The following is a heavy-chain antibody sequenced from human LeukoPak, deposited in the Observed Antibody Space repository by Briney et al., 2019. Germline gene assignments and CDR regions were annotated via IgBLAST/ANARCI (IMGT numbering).Heavy chain of an antibody. V-gene: IGHV3-30-3*01. CDR2: IPYDGSNE. D-gene: IGHD3-22*01. Sequence: TGGSLRLSCAASGFTFSYYTMHWVRQAPGKGLEWVAVIPYDGSNEYYADSVKGRFTISRDNSKNTLYLQMNSLRVEDTAVYYCARVLNYYDSSGYYFSYWGQGTLVTVSS. CDR1: GFTFSYYT. CDR3: ARVLNYYDSSGYYFSY. J-gene: IGHJ4*02.